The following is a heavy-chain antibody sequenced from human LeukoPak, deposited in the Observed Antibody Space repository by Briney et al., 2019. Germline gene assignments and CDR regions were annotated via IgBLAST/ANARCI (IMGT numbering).Heavy chain of an antibody. CDR2: ISYIGTT. CDR3: ARDLVTVTKGFDI. Sequence: PSETLSLTCAVSGDSFSSHYWTWIRQAPGRGLEGIGYISYIGTTNYNPSLKSRVAISIDTSKNQFSLKLTSVTTADTAVYYCARDLVTVTKGFDIWGLGTMVSVSS. J-gene: IGHJ3*02. D-gene: IGHD4-17*01. CDR1: GDSFSSHY. V-gene: IGHV4-59*11.